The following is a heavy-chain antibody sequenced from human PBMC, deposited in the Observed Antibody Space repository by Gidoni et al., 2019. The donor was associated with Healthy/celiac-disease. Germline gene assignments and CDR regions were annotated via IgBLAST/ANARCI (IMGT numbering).Heavy chain of an antibody. Sequence: QVQLQESGPGLVTPSETLSLTCTVSGGSISSYYWSWIRQPPGKGLEWIGYIYYSGSTNYTPSRKSRVTISVDTSKNQCSLKLSAVTAADTAVYYCARLGEWLLPDYWGQGTLVTVSS. CDR3: ARLGEWLLPDY. CDR2: IYYSGST. V-gene: IGHV4-59*08. D-gene: IGHD5-12*01. CDR1: GGSISSYY. J-gene: IGHJ4*02.